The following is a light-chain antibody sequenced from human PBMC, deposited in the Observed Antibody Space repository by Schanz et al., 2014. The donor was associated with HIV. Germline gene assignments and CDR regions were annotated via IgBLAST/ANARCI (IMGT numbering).Light chain of an antibody. Sequence: QSVLTQPPSASGSPGQSVTISCTGTSSDVGGYNYVSWYQQHSGKAPKFMIYEVSKRPSGVPNRFSGSKSGNTASLTVSGLQAEDEADYYCSSYANTDIVLFGGGTKLTVL. CDR3: SSYANTDIVL. CDR2: EVS. J-gene: IGLJ2*01. CDR1: SSDVGGYNY. V-gene: IGLV2-8*01.